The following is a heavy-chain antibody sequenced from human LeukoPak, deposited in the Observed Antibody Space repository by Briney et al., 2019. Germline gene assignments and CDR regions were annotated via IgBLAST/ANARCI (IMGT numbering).Heavy chain of an antibody. D-gene: IGHD6-13*01. V-gene: IGHV4-59*01. CDR2: IYYSGTT. J-gene: IGHJ4*02. CDR1: GGSISSYY. Sequence: SETLSLTCTVSGGSISSYYWSWIRQPPGKGLEWIGYIYYSGTTNYNPSLKSRVTISVDTSKNQFSLKLSSATAADTTVYYCARGVYIAAAQYGYWGQGTLVTVSS. CDR3: ARGVYIAAAQYGY.